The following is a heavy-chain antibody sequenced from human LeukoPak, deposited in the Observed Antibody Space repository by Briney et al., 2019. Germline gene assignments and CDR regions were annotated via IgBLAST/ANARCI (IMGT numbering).Heavy chain of an antibody. CDR3: AREPYYYDSSGSNYYYYGMDV. D-gene: IGHD3-22*01. CDR1: GFTFSSYE. CDR2: ISSSGSTI. V-gene: IGHV3-48*03. Sequence: QPGGSLRLPCAASGFTFSSYEMNWVRQAPGKGLEWVSYISSSGSTIYYADSVKGRFTISRDNAKNSLYLQMNSLRAEDTAVYYCAREPYYYDSSGSNYYYYGMDVWGQGTTVTVSS. J-gene: IGHJ6*02.